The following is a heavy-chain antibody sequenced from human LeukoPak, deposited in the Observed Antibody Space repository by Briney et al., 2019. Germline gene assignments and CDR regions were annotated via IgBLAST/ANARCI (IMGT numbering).Heavy chain of an antibody. J-gene: IGHJ5*02. CDR1: GFTFSTCA. Sequence: GGSLRLSCAASGFTFSTCAMSWVRQAPGKGLEWVSAISGSGTGTYYTASVKGRFTISRDNSKNTLYLEMNNLRAEDTAVYYCASHPKSGGNFDHWGQGTLVTVSS. V-gene: IGHV3-23*01. CDR3: ASHPKSGGNFDH. CDR2: ISGSGTGT. D-gene: IGHD4-23*01.